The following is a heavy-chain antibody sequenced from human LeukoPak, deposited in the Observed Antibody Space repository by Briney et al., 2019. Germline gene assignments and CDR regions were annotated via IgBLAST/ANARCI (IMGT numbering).Heavy chain of an antibody. CDR1: GGSISSGTYY. J-gene: IGHJ3*02. D-gene: IGHD6-19*01. CDR2: IYSSGST. Sequence: SETLSLTCTVSGGSISSGTYYWSWIRQPAGKGLEWIGRIYSSGSTNYNPSLKSRVTISVDTSKNQFSLKLSSVTAADTAMYYCARDSSDWFRAIDIWGQGTMVSVSS. CDR3: ARDSSDWFRAIDI. V-gene: IGHV4-61*02.